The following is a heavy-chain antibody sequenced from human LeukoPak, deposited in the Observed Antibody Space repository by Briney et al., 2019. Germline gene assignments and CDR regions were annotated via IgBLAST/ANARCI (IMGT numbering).Heavy chain of an antibody. V-gene: IGHV3-9*01. J-gene: IGHJ3*02. D-gene: IGHD3-10*01. CDR2: ISWNSGSI. Sequence: GGSLRLSCAASGFTFDDYAMHWVRQAPGKGLEWVKGISWNSGSIGYADSVKGRFTISRDNAKNSLYLQMNSLRAEDTAVYYCAKDRYYASGSSYGNAFDIWGQGTMVTVSS. CDR1: GFTFDDYA. CDR3: AKDRYYASGSSYGNAFDI.